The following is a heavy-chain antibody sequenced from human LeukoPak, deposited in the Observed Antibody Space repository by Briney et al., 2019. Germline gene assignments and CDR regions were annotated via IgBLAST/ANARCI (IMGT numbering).Heavy chain of an antibody. CDR3: AKRRSRNTGPFES. J-gene: IGHJ4*02. Sequence: PGGSLRLSCAASGFSISSDAMTWVRQAPGKGLEWVSASSGSKTYYADSVRGRFTISRDDSRNTLYLQMYSLGAADTAVYYCAKRRSRNTGPFESWGQGVLVTVSP. CDR2: SSGSKT. V-gene: IGHV3-23*01. D-gene: IGHD5-18*01. CDR1: GFSISSDA.